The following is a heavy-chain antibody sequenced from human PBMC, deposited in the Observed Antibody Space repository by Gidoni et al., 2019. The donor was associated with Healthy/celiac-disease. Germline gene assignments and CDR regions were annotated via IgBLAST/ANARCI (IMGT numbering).Heavy chain of an antibody. Sequence: VQLVQSGAQVKKPGASVKVSCKASGYTLTGYYMHSLRQAHGQGLEWMGWINPNRGGTNYAQKFQGWVTMTRDTSISTAYMELSRLRSDDTAVYYCARERAYYYDSSGYSLPYYYYGMDVWGQGTTVTVSS. V-gene: IGHV1-2*04. CDR2: INPNRGGT. J-gene: IGHJ6*02. D-gene: IGHD3-22*01. CDR3: ARERAYYYDSSGYSLPYYYYGMDV. CDR1: GYTLTGYY.